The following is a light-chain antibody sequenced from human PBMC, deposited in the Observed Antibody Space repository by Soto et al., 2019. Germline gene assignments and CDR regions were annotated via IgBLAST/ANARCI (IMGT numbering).Light chain of an antibody. V-gene: IGLV3-25*02. CDR3: QSADSSNSYRRVL. Sequence: SSELTQPPSVSVSPGQTARIPCSGDALPNQYGYWYQQKPGQAPVVVIYKDSQRPSGIPERFSGSSSGTTVTLTISGVQAEDEADYYCQSADSSNSYRRVLFGGGTKLTVL. CDR1: ALPNQY. CDR2: KDS. J-gene: IGLJ3*02.